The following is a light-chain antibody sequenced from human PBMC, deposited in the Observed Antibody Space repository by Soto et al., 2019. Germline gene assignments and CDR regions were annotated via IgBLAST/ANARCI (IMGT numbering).Light chain of an antibody. CDR3: QQYGSSPGA. CDR1: QSFSSSY. Sequence: EIVLTQSPGTLSLSPGERATLSCRAIQSFSSSYLAWYQQKPGQAPRPLIYGASSRATGIPDRFSGSGSGTDFTLTISRLEPEDFAVYYCQQYGSSPGAFGPGTKVDIK. CDR2: GAS. V-gene: IGKV3-20*01. J-gene: IGKJ3*01.